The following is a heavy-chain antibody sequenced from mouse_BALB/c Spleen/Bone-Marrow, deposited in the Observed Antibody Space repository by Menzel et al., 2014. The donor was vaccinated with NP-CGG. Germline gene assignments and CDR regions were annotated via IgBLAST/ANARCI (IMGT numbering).Heavy chain of an antibody. D-gene: IGHD2-4*01. V-gene: IGHV1-9*01. CDR1: GYTFSTYW. Sequence: VQLQQSGAELMKPGASVKISCKATGYTFSTYWIEWVKQMPGHGLEWIGEILPGSGTTNYNEKFKGKATFTADTSSNTAYMQLSSQTSEDSAVYYCARLITKGGFAYWGQGTLVTVSA. CDR3: ARLITKGGFAY. CDR2: ILPGSGTT. J-gene: IGHJ3*01.